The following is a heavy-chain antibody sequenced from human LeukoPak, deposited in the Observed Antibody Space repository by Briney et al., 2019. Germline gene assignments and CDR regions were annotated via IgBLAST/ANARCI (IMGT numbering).Heavy chain of an antibody. CDR2: IYPGDSDT. Sequence: GASLKISCQGSGYSFTSYWIGWVRPLPGKGLEWMGIIYPGDSDTRYSPSFQGQVTISADKSISTAYLQWSSLKASDTAMYYCARLGYYYDSSGYYAQPFDYWGQGTLVTVSS. D-gene: IGHD3-22*01. CDR1: GYSFTSYW. V-gene: IGHV5-51*01. J-gene: IGHJ4*02. CDR3: ARLGYYYDSSGYYAQPFDY.